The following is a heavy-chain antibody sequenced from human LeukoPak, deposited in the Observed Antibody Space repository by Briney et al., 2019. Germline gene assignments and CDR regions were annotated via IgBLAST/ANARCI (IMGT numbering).Heavy chain of an antibody. V-gene: IGHV1-69*02. CDR3: ARAPIAAAYNWFDP. CDR2: IIPILGIA. J-gene: IGHJ5*02. CDR1: GGTFSSYT. Sequence: SVKVSCKASGGTFSSYTISWVRQAPGQGLEWMGRIIPILGIANYAQKFQGRVTITADKSTSTACMELSSLRSEDTAVYYCARAPIAAAYNWFDPWGQGTLVTVSS. D-gene: IGHD6-13*01.